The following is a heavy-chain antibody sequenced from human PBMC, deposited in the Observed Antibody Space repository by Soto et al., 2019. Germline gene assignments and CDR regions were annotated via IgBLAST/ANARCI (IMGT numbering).Heavy chain of an antibody. CDR1: GCTFSSYT. J-gene: IGHJ4*02. Sequence: ASLKVSCKSSGCTFSSYTISWVRQAPGQGLEWMGRIIPILGIANYAQKFQGRVTITADKSTSTAYMELSSLRSEDTAVYYCARDPIAAAGTSDYWGQGTLVTVSS. CDR2: IIPILGIA. CDR3: ARDPIAAAGTSDY. V-gene: IGHV1-69*04. D-gene: IGHD6-13*01.